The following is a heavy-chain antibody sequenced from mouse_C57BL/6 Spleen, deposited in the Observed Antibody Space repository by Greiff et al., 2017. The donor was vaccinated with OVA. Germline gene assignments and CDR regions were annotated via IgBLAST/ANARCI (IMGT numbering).Heavy chain of an antibody. D-gene: IGHD1-1*01. CDR2: IDPNSGGT. J-gene: IGHJ2*01. V-gene: IGHV1-72*01. CDR3: ERGGGSRSYYFDY. Sequence: VQLQQPGAELVKPGASVKLSCKASGYTFTSYWMHWVKQRPGRGLEWIGRIDPNSGGTKYNEKFKGKATLTVDKPSSTAYMQLSSLTSEDSAVYYCERGGGSRSYYFDYWGQGTILTVSA. CDR1: GYTFTSYW.